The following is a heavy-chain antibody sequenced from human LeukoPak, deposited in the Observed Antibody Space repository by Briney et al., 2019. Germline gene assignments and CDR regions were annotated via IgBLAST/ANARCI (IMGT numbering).Heavy chain of an antibody. V-gene: IGHV1-69*13. D-gene: IGHD3-3*01. CDR1: GDTFSSYA. Sequence: GASVKVSCKASGDTFSSYAISWVRQAPGQGLEWMGGIIPIFGTANYAQKFQGRVTITADESTSTAYMELSSLRSEDTAVYYCARDKYYDFWSGYWHAYDYWGQGTLVTVSS. CDR3: ARDKYYDFWSGYWHAYDY. CDR2: IIPIFGTA. J-gene: IGHJ4*02.